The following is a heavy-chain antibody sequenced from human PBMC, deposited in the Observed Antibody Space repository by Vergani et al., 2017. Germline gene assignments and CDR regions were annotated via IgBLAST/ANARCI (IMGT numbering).Heavy chain of an antibody. J-gene: IGHJ4*02. CDR3: ARHDRKTYTATMGWYDY. CDR2: INHSGST. CDR1: GGSFSGYY. D-gene: IGHD3-16*01. V-gene: IGHV4-34*01. Sequence: QVQLQQWGAGLLKPSETLSLTCAVYGGSFSGYYWSWIRQPPGKGLEWIGEINHSGSTNYNPSLKSRVTISVATSKNQFSLKLSSVTTADTALYFCARHDRKTYTATMGWYDYWGQGILVTVSS.